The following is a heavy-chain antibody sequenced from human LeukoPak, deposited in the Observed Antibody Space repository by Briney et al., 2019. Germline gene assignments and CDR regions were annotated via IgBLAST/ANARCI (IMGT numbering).Heavy chain of an antibody. V-gene: IGHV3-66*01. J-gene: IGHJ5*02. CDR2: IYSGGST. CDR3: ARGGGGSRSNPSRLDP. Sequence: ETLSLTCTVSGGSISSYYWSWVRQAPGKGLEWVSVIYSGGSTYYADSVKGRFTISRDNSKNTLYLQMNSLRAEDTAVYYCARGGGGSRSNPSRLDPWGQGTLVTVSS. D-gene: IGHD2-15*01. CDR1: GGSISSYY.